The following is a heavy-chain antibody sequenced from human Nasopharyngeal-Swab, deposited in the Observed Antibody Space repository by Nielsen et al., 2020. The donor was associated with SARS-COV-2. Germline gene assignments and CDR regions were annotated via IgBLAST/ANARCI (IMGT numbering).Heavy chain of an antibody. D-gene: IGHD3-9*01. Sequence: GSLRLSCAVYGGSFSGYYWSWIRQPPGKGLEWIGEINHSGSTNYNPSLKSRVTISVDTSKNQFSLKLSSVTAADTAVYYCARDRAGLRYFDWLYLGGMDVWGQGTTVTVSS. J-gene: IGHJ6*02. V-gene: IGHV4-34*01. CDR2: INHSGST. CDR3: ARDRAGLRYFDWLYLGGMDV. CDR1: GGSFSGYY.